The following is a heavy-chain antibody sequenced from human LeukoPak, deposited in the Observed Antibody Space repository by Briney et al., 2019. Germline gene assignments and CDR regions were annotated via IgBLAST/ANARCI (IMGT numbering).Heavy chain of an antibody. J-gene: IGHJ6*02. CDR3: ATGTTGTTWSYGMDV. Sequence: PGESLRLSCAASGLTFRSYAMHWVRQAPGKGLEWVAAISYDGKKEYYADSVKGRFTISRDNSKNTLALQMNSLRADDTALYYCATGTTGTTWSYGMDVWGQGTTVTVSS. CDR1: GLTFRSYA. CDR2: ISYDGKKE. V-gene: IGHV3-30*04. D-gene: IGHD1-1*01.